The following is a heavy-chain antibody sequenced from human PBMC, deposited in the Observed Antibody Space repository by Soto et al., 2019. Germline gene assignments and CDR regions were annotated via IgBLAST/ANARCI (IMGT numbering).Heavy chain of an antibody. CDR3: ARDIIAAAGPFDY. V-gene: IGHV3-33*01. CDR1: GFTFSSYG. CDR2: IWYDGSNK. D-gene: IGHD6-13*01. Sequence: GGSLRLSCAASGFTFSSYGMHWVRQAPGKGLEWVAVIWYDGSNKYYADSVKGRFTISRDNSKNTLYLQMNSLRAEDTAVYYCARDIIAAAGPFDYWGQGTLVTVSS. J-gene: IGHJ4*02.